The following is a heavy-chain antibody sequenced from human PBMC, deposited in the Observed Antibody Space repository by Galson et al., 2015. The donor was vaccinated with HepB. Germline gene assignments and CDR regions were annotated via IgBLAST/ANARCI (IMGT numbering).Heavy chain of an antibody. CDR3: ARDLGYCSGGSCRGVFDP. CDR1: SSNW. D-gene: IGHD2-15*01. J-gene: IGHJ5*02. CDR2: IYHSGST. Sequence: SSNWWSWVRQPPGKGLEWIGEIYHSGSTNYNPSLKSRVTISVDKSKNQFSLKLSSVTAADTAVYYCARDLGYCSGGSCRGVFDPWGQGTLVTVSS. V-gene: IGHV4-4*02.